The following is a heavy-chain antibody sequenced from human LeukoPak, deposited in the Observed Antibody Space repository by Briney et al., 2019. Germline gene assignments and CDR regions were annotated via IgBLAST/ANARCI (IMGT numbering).Heavy chain of an antibody. V-gene: IGHV1-2*02. CDR3: AKRGGALSD. CDR1: GYTFTDYY. J-gene: IGHJ4*02. Sequence: GASVKVSCKASGYTFTDYYLHWVRQAPGEGLEWMGWMNPNNGDTKSAPEFQGRVAMTRVTSINTAYMEMTGLTPADTAIYYCAKRGGALSDWGQGTPVTVTS. D-gene: IGHD2-21*01. CDR2: MNPNNGDT.